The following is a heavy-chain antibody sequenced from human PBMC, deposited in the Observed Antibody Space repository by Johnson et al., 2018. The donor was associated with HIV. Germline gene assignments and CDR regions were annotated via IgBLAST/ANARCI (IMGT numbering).Heavy chain of an antibody. D-gene: IGHD5-18*01. CDR3: ARAYSYGTFDI. V-gene: IGHV3-33*05. J-gene: IGHJ3*02. CDR2: YDGNNK. Sequence: YDGNNKQYVDSVKGRSTISRDTSKNTLYLQMNSLRAEDTAVYYCARAYSYGTFDIWGQGTMVTVSS.